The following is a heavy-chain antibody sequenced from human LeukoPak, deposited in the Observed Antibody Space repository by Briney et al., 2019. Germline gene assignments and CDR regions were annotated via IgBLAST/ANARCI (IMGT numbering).Heavy chain of an antibody. CDR1: GFTFSSYS. D-gene: IGHD5-18*01. CDR3: ALGGGYSYGSIDY. Sequence: GGSLRLSCAASGFTFSSYSMNWVRQAPGKGLEWVSSISSSSSYIYYADSVEGRFTISRDNAKNSLYLQMNSLRAEDTAVYYCALGGGYSYGSIDYWGQGTLVTVSS. J-gene: IGHJ4*02. CDR2: ISSSSSYI. V-gene: IGHV3-21*01.